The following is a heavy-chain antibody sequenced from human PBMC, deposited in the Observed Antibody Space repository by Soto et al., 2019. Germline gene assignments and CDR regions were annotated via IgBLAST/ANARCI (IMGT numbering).Heavy chain of an antibody. D-gene: IGHD6-13*01. CDR2: IYYSGST. CDR3: ARSPPKYSSSPNNWFDP. CDR1: GGSISSYY. J-gene: IGHJ5*02. Sequence: SETLSLTCTVSGGSISSYYWSWIRQPPGKGLEWIGYIYYSGSTNYNPSLRSRVTISVDTSKNQFSLKLSSVTAADTAVYYCARSPPKYSSSPNNWFDPWGQGTLVTGSS. V-gene: IGHV4-59*01.